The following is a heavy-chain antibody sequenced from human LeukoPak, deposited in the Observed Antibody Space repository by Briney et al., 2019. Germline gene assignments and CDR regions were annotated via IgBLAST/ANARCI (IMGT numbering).Heavy chain of an antibody. Sequence: HAGGSLRLSCAASGFTFSSYAMSWVRQAPGKGLEWVSAISGSGGSTYYADSVKGRFTISRDNSKSTLYLQMNSLRVEDTAIYYCARAHGDYELYYFDYWGQGTLVTVSS. D-gene: IGHD4-17*01. V-gene: IGHV3-23*01. CDR2: ISGSGGST. CDR1: GFTFSSYA. J-gene: IGHJ4*02. CDR3: ARAHGDYELYYFDY.